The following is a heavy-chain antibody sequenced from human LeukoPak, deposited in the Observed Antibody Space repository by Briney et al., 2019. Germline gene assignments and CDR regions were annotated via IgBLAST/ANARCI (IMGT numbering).Heavy chain of an antibody. J-gene: IGHJ4*02. V-gene: IGHV1-18*01. Sequence: ASVKVSCKASGYSFTSSGISWVRQAPGQGLEWMGWISADNGNTNYAQKFQGRVTMTTDTSTSTSYMELRILRSDDTAVYYCARENIGYCSATSCYSYLLFDYWGQGTLVTVSS. CDR1: GYSFTSSG. CDR2: ISADNGNT. D-gene: IGHD2-15*01. CDR3: ARENIGYCSATSCYSYLLFDY.